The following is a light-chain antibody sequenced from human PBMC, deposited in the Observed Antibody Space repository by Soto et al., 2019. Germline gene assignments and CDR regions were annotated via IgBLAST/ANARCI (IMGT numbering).Light chain of an antibody. CDR3: QQYETFSGT. Sequence: DIQMTQSPSSVSASVGDRVTITRRASQGVNSWLAWYQQKPGKAPKLLIYAASSLQSGVPSRFSGSGSGTKFTLTIASLQPDDFATYYCQQYETFSGTFGPGTKVDIK. J-gene: IGKJ1*01. CDR2: AAS. CDR1: QGVNSW. V-gene: IGKV1-12*01.